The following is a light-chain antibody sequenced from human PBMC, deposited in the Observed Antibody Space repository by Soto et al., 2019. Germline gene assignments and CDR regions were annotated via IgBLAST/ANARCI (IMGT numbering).Light chain of an antibody. CDR1: SSNIGAGYD. J-gene: IGLJ1*01. V-gene: IGLV1-40*01. CDR2: GNS. CDR3: QSYDSSLSGYV. Sequence: QSLLMQPPSLSAAPGQTVTISRTGSSSNIGAGYDVHWYQQLPGTAPKLLIYGNSNRPSGVPDRFSGSKSGTSASLAITGLQAEDEADYYCQSYDSSLSGYVFGTGTKVTVL.